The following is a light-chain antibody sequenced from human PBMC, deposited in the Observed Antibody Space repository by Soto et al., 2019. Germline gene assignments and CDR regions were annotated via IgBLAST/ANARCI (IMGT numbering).Light chain of an antibody. CDR2: DAS. V-gene: IGKV3-11*01. CDR3: QQRSNWPWT. Sequence: EIVLTQSPDTLSLSPGERATLSCRASQSVSNYLMWYQQKPGQAPRLLIYDASKRATGIPARFSGSGSGTDFTLTISSLEPEDFAVYYCQQRSNWPWTFGQWTKVEIK. CDR1: QSVSNY. J-gene: IGKJ1*01.